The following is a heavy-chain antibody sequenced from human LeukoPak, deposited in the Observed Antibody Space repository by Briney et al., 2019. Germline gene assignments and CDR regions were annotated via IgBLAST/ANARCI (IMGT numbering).Heavy chain of an antibody. D-gene: IGHD3-22*01. CDR2: IYHSGST. CDR3: ARGLHYYDSSGYLPTDYGMDV. Sequence: SQTLSLTCTVSGGSISSGGYSWSWIRQPPGKGLEWIGYIYHSGSTYYNPSLKSRVTISVDRSKNQFSLKLSSVTAADTAVYYCARGLHYYDSSGYLPTDYGMDVWGQGTTVTVSS. J-gene: IGHJ6*02. CDR1: GGSISSGGYS. V-gene: IGHV4-30-2*01.